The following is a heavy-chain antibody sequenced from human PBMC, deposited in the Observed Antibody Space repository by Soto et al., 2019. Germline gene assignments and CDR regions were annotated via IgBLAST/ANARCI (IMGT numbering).Heavy chain of an antibody. J-gene: IGHJ4*02. CDR3: ARGRTTAVTFFDH. V-gene: IGHV4-59*01. CDR2: IYYSGST. CDR1: GDSIGSYY. Sequence: AESLSVTCTVSGDSIGSYYWGWIRQRPGKGVEWIGFIYYSGSTNYNPSLKSRVTISIDSSKNQFSLKLSSVTAAHTAVYYCARGRTTAVTFFDHWGQGTLVPVSS. D-gene: IGHD1-7*01.